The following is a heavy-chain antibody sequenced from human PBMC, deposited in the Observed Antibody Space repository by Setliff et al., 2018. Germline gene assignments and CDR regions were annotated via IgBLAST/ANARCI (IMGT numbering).Heavy chain of an antibody. CDR2: ISAYNGNT. CDR3: ARLKDGVESDH. J-gene: IGHJ4*02. Sequence: ASVKVSCKASGYTFTSYGISWVRQAPGQGLELMGWISAYNGNTYYAQKFQDRVTMTTNTSTNTAYMELRSLRSDDMAVFYCARLKDGVESDHWGQGSRVTSPQ. CDR1: GYTFTSYG. V-gene: IGHV1-18*03.